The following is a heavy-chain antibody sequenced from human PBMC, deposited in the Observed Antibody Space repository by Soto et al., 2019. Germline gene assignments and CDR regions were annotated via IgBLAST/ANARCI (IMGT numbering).Heavy chain of an antibody. CDR3: ARDLAKGGGSAGFNY. CDR1: GYTFTVYY. V-gene: IGHV1-2*02. J-gene: IGHJ4*02. D-gene: IGHD1-26*01. Sequence: ASVKVSCKASGYTFTVYYMHWVRQAPGQGLEWMGWINPKSGGTMYPQKFQGRVTMTWDTSISTAYMALTRLRSDDTAVYYCARDLAKGGGSAGFNYWGQGTLVTVSS. CDR2: INPKSGGT.